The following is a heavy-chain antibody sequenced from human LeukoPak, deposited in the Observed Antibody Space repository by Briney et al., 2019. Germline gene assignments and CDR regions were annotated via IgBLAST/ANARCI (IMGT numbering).Heavy chain of an antibody. Sequence: GGSLRLSCAASGFSVSDYWMTWVRQAPGKGLEWVANIKQDGSEKTYVDSVKGRFTISRDNARNSLYLQMNSLRVEDTAMYYCVRDGGTDWYDPWGQGTLVTVFS. J-gene: IGHJ5*02. V-gene: IGHV3-7*01. D-gene: IGHD3-16*01. CDR1: GFSVSDYW. CDR2: IKQDGSEK. CDR3: VRDGGTDWYDP.